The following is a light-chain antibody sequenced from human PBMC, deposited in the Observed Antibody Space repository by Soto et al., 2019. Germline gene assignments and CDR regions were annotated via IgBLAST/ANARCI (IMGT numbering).Light chain of an antibody. V-gene: IGKV3-11*01. J-gene: IGKJ5*01. Sequence: ETVMTQSPATLSVSPGERATISCRASHSVSSNLAWYQQKPGQAPRLLIYGASSRATGISARFSGSGSGTDFTLTIRSLEPEDFAVYYCQQRSSWPLITFGLGTRLEIK. CDR1: HSVSSN. CDR2: GAS. CDR3: QQRSSWPLIT.